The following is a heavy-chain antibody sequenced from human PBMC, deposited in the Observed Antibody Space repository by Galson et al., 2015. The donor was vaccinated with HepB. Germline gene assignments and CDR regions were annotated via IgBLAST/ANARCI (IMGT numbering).Heavy chain of an antibody. CDR1: GFTFSSYA. CDR2: ISSNGGST. J-gene: IGHJ4*02. Sequence: SLRLSCAASGFTFSSYAMHWVRQAPGKGLEYVSAISSNGGSTYYADSVKGRFTISRDNSKNTLYLQMSSLRAEDTAVYYCVKGYSSGWFRGVDYWGQGTLVTVSS. D-gene: IGHD6-19*01. CDR3: VKGYSSGWFRGVDY. V-gene: IGHV3-64D*06.